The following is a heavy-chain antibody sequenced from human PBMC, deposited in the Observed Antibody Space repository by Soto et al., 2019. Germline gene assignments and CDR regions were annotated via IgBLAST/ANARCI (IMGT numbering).Heavy chain of an antibody. CDR1: GFTFDDYA. CDR2: ISWNSGRI. V-gene: IGHV3-9*01. D-gene: IGHD1-26*01. Sequence: SLRLSCAASGFTFDDYAMHWVRQAPGKGLEWVSGISWNSGRIGYADSVKGRFTVSRDNAKNSLYLQMNSLRVEDTALYYCAPVGVLVPFLDYWGRGTLVTGAS. J-gene: IGHJ4*02. CDR3: APVGVLVPFLDY.